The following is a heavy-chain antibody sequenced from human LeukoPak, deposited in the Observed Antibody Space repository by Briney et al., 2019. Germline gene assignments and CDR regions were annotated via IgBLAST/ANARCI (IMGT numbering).Heavy chain of an antibody. D-gene: IGHD3-10*01. CDR1: GYTFTSYG. CDR2: ISDYNGNT. J-gene: IGHJ5*02. V-gene: IGHV1-18*01. Sequence: ASVKVSCKACGYTFTSYGISWVRQAPGQGLEWMGWISDYNGNTNNAQRLQGRVTMTTDTSTSTAYMELRSLRSDDTAVYYCARDRRNYGSGSYLSFDPWGQGTLVTVSS. CDR3: ARDRRNYGSGSYLSFDP.